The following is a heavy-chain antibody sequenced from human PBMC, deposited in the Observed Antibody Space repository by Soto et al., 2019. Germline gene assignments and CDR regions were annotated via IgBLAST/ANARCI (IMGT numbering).Heavy chain of an antibody. J-gene: IGHJ6*02. D-gene: IGHD2-15*01. CDR1: GYSFTSYW. V-gene: IGHV5-51*01. Sequence: GESLKISCKGSGYSFTSYWIGWVRQVPGKGLEWMGIIYPGDSDTRYSPSFQGQVTISADKSISTAYLQWSSLKASDTAIYYCARHDSPSVIYYYYGMDVWGQGTTVTVSS. CDR2: IYPGDSDT. CDR3: ARHDSPSVIYYYYGMDV.